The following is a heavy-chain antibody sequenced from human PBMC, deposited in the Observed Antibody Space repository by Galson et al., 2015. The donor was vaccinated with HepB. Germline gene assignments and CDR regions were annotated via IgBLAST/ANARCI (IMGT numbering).Heavy chain of an antibody. CDR2: IYPGDSDT. V-gene: IGHV5-51*01. J-gene: IGHJ4*02. CDR3: ARPYYYGSGRPTGFDY. D-gene: IGHD3-10*01. Sequence: QSGAEVKKPGESLKISCKGSGYSFTSYWIGWVRQMPGKGLEWMGTIYPGDSDTRYSPSFQGQVTISADKSISTAYLQWSSLKASDTAMYYCARPYYYGSGRPTGFDYWGQGTLVTVSS. CDR1: GYSFTSYW.